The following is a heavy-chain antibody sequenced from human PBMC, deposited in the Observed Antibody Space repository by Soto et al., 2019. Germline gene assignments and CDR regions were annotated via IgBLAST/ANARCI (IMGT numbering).Heavy chain of an antibody. V-gene: IGHV1-2*02. CDR3: ARVRRSPYAMDV. J-gene: IGHJ6*02. CDR2: INPISGDT. D-gene: IGHD2-2*01. CDR1: GYTFTGHY. Sequence: ASVKVSCKASGYTFTGHYMHWVRQAPGQGPEWMGWINPISGDTEYAQKFQGRVTMTRDTSISTAYMDLRSLIFDDTAVYYCARVRRSPYAMDVWGQGTTVTVSS.